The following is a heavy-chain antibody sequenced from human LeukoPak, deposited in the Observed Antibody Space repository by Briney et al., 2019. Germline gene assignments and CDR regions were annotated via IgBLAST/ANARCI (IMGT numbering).Heavy chain of an antibody. J-gene: IGHJ4*02. CDR2: IKRKIDGEAT. CDR3: ATGVGYIDVDY. Sequence: GGSLRLSCAASGFTFSNAWMSWVRQAPGKGLEWVGRIKRKIDGEATDYGVPVKGRFTISRDDSKNTLYLQMSSLKTEDTAMYYCATGVGYIDVDYWGQGTLVTVSS. CDR1: GFTFSNAW. D-gene: IGHD1-26*01. V-gene: IGHV3-15*01.